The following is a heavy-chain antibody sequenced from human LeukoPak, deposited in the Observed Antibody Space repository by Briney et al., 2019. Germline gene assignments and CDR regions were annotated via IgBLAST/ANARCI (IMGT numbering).Heavy chain of an antibody. CDR2: INSDGSST. D-gene: IGHD3-22*01. Sequence: GGSLRLSCAASGFTFSSYWMHWVRQAPGKGLVWVSRINSDGSSTSYADSVKGRFTISRDNAKNTLYLQMNSLRAEDTAVYYCARVVEYYYDSSGYYYDDFDYWGQGTLVTVSS. J-gene: IGHJ4*02. CDR3: ARVVEYYYDSSGYYYDDFDY. V-gene: IGHV3-74*01. CDR1: GFTFSSYW.